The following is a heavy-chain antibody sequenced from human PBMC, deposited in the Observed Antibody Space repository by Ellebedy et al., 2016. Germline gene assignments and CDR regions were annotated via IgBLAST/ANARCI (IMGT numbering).Heavy chain of an antibody. V-gene: IGHV3-11*05. CDR2: ISSSSSYT. J-gene: IGHJ4*02. D-gene: IGHD6-13*01. Sequence: GESLKISXAASGFTFSDYYMSWIRQAPGKGLEWVSYISSSSSYTNYADSVKGRFTISRDNAKNSLYLQMNSLRAEDTAVYYCARVAWWGARGSSWPRFDYWGQGTLVTVSS. CDR1: GFTFSDYY. CDR3: ARVAWWGARGSSWPRFDY.